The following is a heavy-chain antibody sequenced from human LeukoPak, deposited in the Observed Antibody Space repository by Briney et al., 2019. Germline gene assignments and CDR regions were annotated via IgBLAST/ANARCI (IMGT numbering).Heavy chain of an antibody. Sequence: GGSLRLSCAASGFTFSGYAIHWVRQAPGKGLEWVAVISSDGRDKHHAGSVKGRFTISRDNSKNTLYLQTNSLRADDTAVYYCARDLRHIAAYYFDYWGQGTLVTVSA. V-gene: IGHV3-30*03. CDR2: ISSDGRDK. D-gene: IGHD6-25*01. CDR3: ARDLRHIAAYYFDY. J-gene: IGHJ4*02. CDR1: GFTFSGYA.